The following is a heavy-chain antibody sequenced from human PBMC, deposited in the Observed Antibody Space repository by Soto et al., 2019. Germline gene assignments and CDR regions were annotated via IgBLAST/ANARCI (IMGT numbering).Heavy chain of an antibody. Sequence: SVKVSCKASGGTFSSYAISWVRQAPGQGLEWMGGIIPIFGTANYAQKFQGRVTITADESTSTAYMELSSLRSEDTAVYYCAGAPYYDFWSGYFPPPYYYYGMDVWGQGTTVTVSS. CDR1: GGTFSSYA. J-gene: IGHJ6*02. CDR2: IIPIFGTA. D-gene: IGHD3-3*01. V-gene: IGHV1-69*13. CDR3: AGAPYYDFWSGYFPPPYYYYGMDV.